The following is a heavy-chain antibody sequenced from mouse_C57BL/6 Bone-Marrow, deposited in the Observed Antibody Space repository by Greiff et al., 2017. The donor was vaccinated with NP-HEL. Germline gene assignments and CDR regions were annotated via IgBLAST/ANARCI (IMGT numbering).Heavy chain of an antibody. CDR2: INPSSGYT. J-gene: IGHJ1*03. V-gene: IGHV1-4*01. CDR1: GYTFTSYT. D-gene: IGHD1-1*01. Sequence: QVQLQQSGAELARPGASVKMSCKASGYTFTSYTMHWVKQRPGQGLEWIGYINPSSGYTKYNQKFKDKATLTADKSSSTAYMQLSSLTSEDSAVYYCARSDYGSSYWYCDVWGTGTTVTVSS. CDR3: ARSDYGSSYWYCDV.